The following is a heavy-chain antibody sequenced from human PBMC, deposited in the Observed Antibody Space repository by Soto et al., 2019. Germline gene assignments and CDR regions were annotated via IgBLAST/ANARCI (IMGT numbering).Heavy chain of an antibody. CDR3: ARVYCSTATCHVQAFDS. D-gene: IGHD2-2*01. Sequence: GGSLRLSCAASGFTFSSYEMNWVRQAPGKTLEWVSYISSAGDSSYYADSVKSRFTISRDNAKNSLYLQMNSLRVEDTAVYYCARVYCSTATCHVQAFDSWGQGTLVTVSS. CDR2: ISSAGDSS. J-gene: IGHJ4*02. CDR1: GFTFSSYE. V-gene: IGHV3-48*03.